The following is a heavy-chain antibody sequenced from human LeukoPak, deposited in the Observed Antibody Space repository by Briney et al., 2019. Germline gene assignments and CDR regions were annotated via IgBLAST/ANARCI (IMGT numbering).Heavy chain of an antibody. Sequence: SSETLSLTCTVSGGSISSSSYYWGWIRQPPGKGLEWIGSIYYSGSTYYNPSLKSRVTISVDTSKNQFSLKLSSVTAADTAVYYYARLRMFGWYLDYWGQGTLVTVSS. V-gene: IGHV4-39*01. CDR1: GGSISSSSYY. J-gene: IGHJ4*02. D-gene: IGHD6-19*01. CDR3: ARLRMFGWYLDY. CDR2: IYYSGST.